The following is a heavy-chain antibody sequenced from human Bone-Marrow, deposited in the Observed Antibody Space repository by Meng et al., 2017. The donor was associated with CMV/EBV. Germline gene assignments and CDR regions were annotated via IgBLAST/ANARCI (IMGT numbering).Heavy chain of an antibody. J-gene: IGHJ4*02. D-gene: IGHD3-16*01. CDR2: INGDATGT. Sequence: GESLKISCAASGFTFTKHWMHWVRQAPGKGLEWVSRINGDATGTSYVDSVEGRFTITRDNAKNTVHLQMNSLGVEDTAVYYCARDGGSTFFDYWGQGVLVTVSS. CDR1: GFTFTKHW. CDR3: ARDGGSTFFDY. V-gene: IGHV3-74*01.